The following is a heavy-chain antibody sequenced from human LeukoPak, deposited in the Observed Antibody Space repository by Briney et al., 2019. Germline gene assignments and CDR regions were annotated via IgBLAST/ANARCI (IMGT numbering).Heavy chain of an antibody. CDR1: GFTFSSYA. J-gene: IGHJ4*02. CDR2: ISYDGSNK. V-gene: IGHV3-30-3*01. Sequence: GRSLRLSCAASGFTFSSYAMHWVRQAPGKGLEWVAVISYDGSNKYYADSVKGRFTISRDNSKNTLYLQMNSLRAEDTAVYYCATPGRYDSSGYYGLDYWGQGTLVTVSS. D-gene: IGHD3-22*01. CDR3: ATPGRYDSSGYYGLDY.